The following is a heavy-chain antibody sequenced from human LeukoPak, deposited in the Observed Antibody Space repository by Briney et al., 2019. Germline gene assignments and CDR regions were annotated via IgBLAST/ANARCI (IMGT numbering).Heavy chain of an antibody. Sequence: GGSLRLSCAASGFTFSSYWMTWVRQAPGKGLEWVANIKQDGSETYYVDSVKGRFTIPRDNAKNSVYLQMNSLRAEDTALYYCGMDRVVITDWGQGALVTVSS. V-gene: IGHV3-7*01. CDR3: GMDRVVITD. J-gene: IGHJ4*02. CDR1: GFTFSSYW. CDR2: IKQDGSET. D-gene: IGHD3-22*01.